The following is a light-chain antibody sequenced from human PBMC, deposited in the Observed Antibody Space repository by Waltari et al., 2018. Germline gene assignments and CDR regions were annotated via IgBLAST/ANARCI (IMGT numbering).Light chain of an antibody. Sequence: QSALTQPASVSGSPGQSITLSCTGTNSDVGSYHYASWYQQHPGKAPKLMIYEVTNRPSGLSNRFSGSKSGNTASLTITELQAEDEADYYCSSYAGNDLVIFGGGTKLTVL. V-gene: IGLV2-14*01. CDR1: NSDVGSYHY. J-gene: IGLJ2*01. CDR2: EVT. CDR3: SSYAGNDLVI.